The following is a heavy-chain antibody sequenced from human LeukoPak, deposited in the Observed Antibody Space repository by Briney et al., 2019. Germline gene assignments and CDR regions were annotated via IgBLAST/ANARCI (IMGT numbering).Heavy chain of an antibody. CDR2: MNPNSGNT. Sequence: GASVKVSCKASGYTFTRYDINWVRQATGQGLEWMGWMNPNSGNTGYAQKFQGRVTMTRNTSISTAYMELSSLRSEDTAVYYCARGLRLGYCSGGSCSGGFDPWGQGTLVTVSS. CDR1: GYTFTRYD. J-gene: IGHJ5*02. D-gene: IGHD2-15*01. CDR3: ARGLRLGYCSGGSCSGGFDP. V-gene: IGHV1-8*01.